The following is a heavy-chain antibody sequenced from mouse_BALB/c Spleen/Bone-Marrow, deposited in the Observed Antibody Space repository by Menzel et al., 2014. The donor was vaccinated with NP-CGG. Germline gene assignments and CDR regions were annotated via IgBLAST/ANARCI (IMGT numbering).Heavy chain of an antibody. CDR3: ASYVYGYYFDY. D-gene: IGHD1-1*01. J-gene: IGHJ2*01. CDR2: IDPANVNT. Sequence: VHLQQSGAELVKPGASVKLSCTASGFNIKDTYMHWVKQRPEQGLEWIGRIDPANVNTKYDPKFQGKATITADTSSNTAYLQLSSLTSEDTAVYYCASYVYGYYFDYWGQGTTLTVSS. V-gene: IGHV14-3*02. CDR1: GFNIKDTY.